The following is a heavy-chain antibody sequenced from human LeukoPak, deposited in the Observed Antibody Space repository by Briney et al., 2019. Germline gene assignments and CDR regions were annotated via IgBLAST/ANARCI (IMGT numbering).Heavy chain of an antibody. Sequence: GESLKISCKGSGYSFTSYWIGWARQMPGKGLEWMGIIYPGDSDTRYSPSFQGQVTISADKSISTAYLQWSSLKASDTAMYYCARTVGSGRPYYYYMDVWGKGTTVTISS. J-gene: IGHJ6*03. CDR3: ARTVGSGRPYYYYMDV. V-gene: IGHV5-51*01. CDR1: GYSFTSYW. D-gene: IGHD3-10*01. CDR2: IYPGDSDT.